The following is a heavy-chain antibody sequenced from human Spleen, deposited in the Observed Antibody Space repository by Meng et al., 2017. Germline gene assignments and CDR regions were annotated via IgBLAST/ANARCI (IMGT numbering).Heavy chain of an antibody. D-gene: IGHD6-13*01. V-gene: IGHV4-4*02. J-gene: IGHJ4*02. CDR1: GDSISSSYW. Sequence: VQLQRWGAGLLKPSATLSLTCAVSGDSISSSYWWSWVRQPPGKGLEWIGEVYHSGNTNSNPSLKSRVTMSVDKSKNQFSLQLTSVTAADTGFYYCARGSMTGAGDFEYWGQGILVTVSS. CDR2: VYHSGNT. CDR3: ARGSMTGAGDFEY.